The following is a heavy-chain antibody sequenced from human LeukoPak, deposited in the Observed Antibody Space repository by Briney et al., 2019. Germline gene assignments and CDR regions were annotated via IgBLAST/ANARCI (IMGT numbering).Heavy chain of an antibody. CDR2: IRYDGSTQ. CDR3: ARDLNWETY. J-gene: IGHJ4*02. Sequence: GGSLRPSCAASEFTFSKYAMHWVRQAPGKGLEWVTFIRYDGSTQYYIDSVKGRFTISRDNAKNTMYLQMNSLRAEDTAVYYCARDLNWETYWGQGTLVSVSS. D-gene: IGHD7-27*01. V-gene: IGHV3-30*02. CDR1: EFTFSKYA.